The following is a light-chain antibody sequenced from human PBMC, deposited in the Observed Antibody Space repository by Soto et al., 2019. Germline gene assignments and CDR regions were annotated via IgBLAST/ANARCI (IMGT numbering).Light chain of an antibody. CDR2: AAS. CDR3: QQAKSFPVS. CDR1: QNIGSW. V-gene: IGKV1D-12*01. Sequence: DIQMTQSPSSVFASVGDRVTITCRASQNIGSWFAWYQQKTGKVPKILIYAASILQSGVPSRFRGSGSGTDFTLTINNLQPEDFATYYCQQAKSFPVSFGQGTRLEIK. J-gene: IGKJ5*01.